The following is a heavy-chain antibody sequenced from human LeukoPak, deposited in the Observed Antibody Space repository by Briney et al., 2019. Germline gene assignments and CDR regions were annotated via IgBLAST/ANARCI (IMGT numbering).Heavy chain of an antibody. Sequence: GGTLRLSCAASGFTFSSYAMNWVRQAPGKGLEWVSAISGSGGSTYYADSVKGRFTISRDNTKNTLYLQMNSRRAEDTAVYYCAKPARTDYADYWGQGTLVTGSS. CDR1: GFTFSSYA. CDR3: AKPARTDYADY. J-gene: IGHJ4*02. D-gene: IGHD1-14*01. V-gene: IGHV3-23*01. CDR2: ISGSGGST.